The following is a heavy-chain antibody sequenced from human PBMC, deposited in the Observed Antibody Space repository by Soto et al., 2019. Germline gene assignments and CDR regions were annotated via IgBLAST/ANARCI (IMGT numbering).Heavy chain of an antibody. CDR2: ISSSSSYT. J-gene: IGHJ6*02. V-gene: IGHV3-11*05. Sequence: QVQLVESGGGLVKPGGSLRLSCAASGFTFSDYYMSWIRQAPGKGLEWVSYISSSSSYTNYADSVKGRFTISRDNAKNSLYLQMNSLRAEDTAVYYCARDATLTTDYYYYGMDVWGQGPTVTVSS. CDR1: GFTFSDYY. CDR3: ARDATLTTDYYYYGMDV. D-gene: IGHD4-17*01.